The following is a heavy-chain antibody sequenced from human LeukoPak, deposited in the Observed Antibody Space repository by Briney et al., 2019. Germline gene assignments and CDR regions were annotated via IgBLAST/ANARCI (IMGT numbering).Heavy chain of an antibody. CDR2: IYYSGST. J-gene: IGHJ6*03. CDR1: GYSISRGYY. CDR3: ARHRYCSSTSCYKNYYYYMDV. Sequence: PSETLSLTCAVSGYSISRGYYWVWIRQPPGKGMEWIGYIYYSGSTNYNPSLKSRVTISVDTSKNQFSLKLSSVTAADTAVYYCARHRYCSSTSCYKNYYYYMDVWGKGTTVTVSS. D-gene: IGHD2-2*02. V-gene: IGHV4-38-2*01.